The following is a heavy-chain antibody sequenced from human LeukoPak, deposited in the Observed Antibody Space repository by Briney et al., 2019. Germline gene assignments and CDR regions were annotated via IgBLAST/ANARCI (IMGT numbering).Heavy chain of an antibody. CDR1: GFTFDDYA. CDR3: AKAPEYSSSSGVDY. J-gene: IGHJ4*02. Sequence: GRSLRLSCAASGFTFDDYAMHRVRQAPGKGLEWVPGISWNSGSIGYADSVKGRFTISRDNAKNSLYLQMNSLRAEDTALYYCAKAPEYSSSSGVDYWGQGTLVTVSS. D-gene: IGHD6-6*01. CDR2: ISWNSGSI. V-gene: IGHV3-9*01.